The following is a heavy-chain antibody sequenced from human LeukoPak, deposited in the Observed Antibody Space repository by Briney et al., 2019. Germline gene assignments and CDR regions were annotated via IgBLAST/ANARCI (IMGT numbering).Heavy chain of an antibody. J-gene: IGHJ4*02. CDR2: IIPILGIA. CDR3: AVHTNPGIAAAVWFDY. D-gene: IGHD6-13*01. CDR1: GGTFSSYT. V-gene: IGHV1-69*02. Sequence: ASVKVSCKASGGTFSSYTISWVRQAPGQGLEWMGRIIPILGIANYAQKFQGRVTITTDESTSTAYMELSSLRSEDTAVYYCAVHTNPGIAAAVWFDYWGQGTLVTVSS.